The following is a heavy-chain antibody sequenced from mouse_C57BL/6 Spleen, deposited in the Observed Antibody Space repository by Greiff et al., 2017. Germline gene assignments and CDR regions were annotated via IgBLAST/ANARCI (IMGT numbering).Heavy chain of an antibody. CDR2: IRLKSDNYAT. V-gene: IGHV6-3*01. CDR3: TAGYG. J-gene: IGHJ2*01. D-gene: IGHD2-14*01. CDR1: GFTFSNYW. Sequence: DVMLVESGGGLVQPGGSMKLSCVASGFTFSNYWMNWVRQSPEKGLEWVAQIRLKSDNYATHYAESVKGRFTISRDDSKSSVYLQMNNLRAEDTGIYYCTAGYGWGQGTTLTVSS.